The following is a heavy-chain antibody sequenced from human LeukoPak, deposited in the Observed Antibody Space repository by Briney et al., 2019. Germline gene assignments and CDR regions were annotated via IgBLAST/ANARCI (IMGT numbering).Heavy chain of an antibody. Sequence: SETLSLTCAVSGYSIRSSNWWGWIRQPPGKGLEWIGYIYYSGSTYYNPSLKSRVTMSVDTSKNQFSLILSSVTAVDTAVYYCARSIAVAGMSAFDVWGQGTMVSVSS. CDR1: GYSIRSSNW. J-gene: IGHJ3*01. CDR2: IYYSGST. D-gene: IGHD6-19*01. V-gene: IGHV4-28*01. CDR3: ARSIAVAGMSAFDV.